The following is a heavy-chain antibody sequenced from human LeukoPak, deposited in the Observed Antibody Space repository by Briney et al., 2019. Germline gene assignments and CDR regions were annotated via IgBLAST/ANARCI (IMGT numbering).Heavy chain of an antibody. Sequence: PGGSLRLSCAASGFTFSSYWMGWVRQAPGKGLEWVANIKQDESEKYYGDSVRGRFTISRDNAKNSLYLQMNSLRAEDTAVYYCARLSWSCSNGVCYSGFDYWGRGTLVTSPQ. CDR3: ARLSWSCSNGVCYSGFDY. CDR1: GFTFSSYW. J-gene: IGHJ4*02. V-gene: IGHV3-7*01. D-gene: IGHD2-8*01. CDR2: IKQDESEK.